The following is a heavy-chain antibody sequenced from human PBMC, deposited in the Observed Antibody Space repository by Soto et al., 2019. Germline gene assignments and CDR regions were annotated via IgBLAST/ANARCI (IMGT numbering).Heavy chain of an antibody. D-gene: IGHD3-3*01. CDR2: IDPSGGST. Sequence: ASVKVSCQASGYNFTRYYMHWVRQAPGQGLEWMGIIDPSGGSTSYAQKFQGRVSVTRDTSTSTVYMDLSSLRSEDTAVYYCARDLTGGPTYYDFWSGYSPVDYWGLGTLVTVSS. J-gene: IGHJ4*02. CDR3: ARDLTGGPTYYDFWSGYSPVDY. V-gene: IGHV1-46*03. CDR1: GYNFTRYY.